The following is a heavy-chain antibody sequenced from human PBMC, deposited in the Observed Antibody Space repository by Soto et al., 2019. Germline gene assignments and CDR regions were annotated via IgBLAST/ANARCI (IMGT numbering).Heavy chain of an antibody. D-gene: IGHD1-26*01. CDR2: INPNSGGT. Sequence: ASVKLSCKASGYTFTGYYMHWVRQAPRQGLEWMGWINPNSGGTNYAQKFQGWVTMTRDTSISTAYMELSRLRSDDTAVYYCARQSRIVGANTLPNEYYYYGMDVWGQGTTVTVSS. CDR1: GYTFTGYY. CDR3: ARQSRIVGANTLPNEYYYYGMDV. V-gene: IGHV1-2*04. J-gene: IGHJ6*02.